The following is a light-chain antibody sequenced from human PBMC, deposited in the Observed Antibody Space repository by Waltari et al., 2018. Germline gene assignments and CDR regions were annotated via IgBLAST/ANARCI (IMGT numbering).Light chain of an antibody. CDR2: DAS. V-gene: IGKV3-11*01. J-gene: IGKJ1*01. Sequence: EIVLTQSPATLSLSPGERATLSCRASQSVSSYVAWYQQKPGKAPRLLIYDASNRATGIPARFSGSGSGTDFTLTISSLEPEDFAVYYCQQRSNWWTFGQGTKVEIK. CDR3: QQRSNWWT. CDR1: QSVSSY.